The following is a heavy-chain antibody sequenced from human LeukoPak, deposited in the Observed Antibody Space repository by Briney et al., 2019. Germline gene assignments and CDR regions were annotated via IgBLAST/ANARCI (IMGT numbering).Heavy chain of an antibody. V-gene: IGHV3-48*03. J-gene: IGHJ4*02. D-gene: IGHD2-15*01. CDR1: GFSFSSYE. CDR3: AIILGYCSGGTCYDY. Sequence: GGSLRLSCAASGFSFSSYEMNWVRQAPGKGLEWVSYISFSGNSIYYADSVKGRFTISRDNAKNSLYLQLNSLRAEDTAVYYCAIILGYCSGGTCYDYWGQGTQVTVSS. CDR2: ISFSGNSI.